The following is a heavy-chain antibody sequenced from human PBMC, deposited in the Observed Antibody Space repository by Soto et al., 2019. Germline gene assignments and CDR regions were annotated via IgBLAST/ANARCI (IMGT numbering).Heavy chain of an antibody. CDR3: KGDYTAMVESSVDY. D-gene: IGHD5-18*01. V-gene: IGHV3-15*07. J-gene: IGHJ4*02. CDR1: GFTFSNAW. CDR2: IKSKTDGGTT. Sequence: PVGSLRLSCGASGFTFSNAWVNWVRQAPGKGLEWVGRIKSKTDGGTTDYAAPVKGRFTISRDDSKNTLYLQMNSLKTEDTAVYYCKGDYTAMVESSVDYWGQGTLVTVFS.